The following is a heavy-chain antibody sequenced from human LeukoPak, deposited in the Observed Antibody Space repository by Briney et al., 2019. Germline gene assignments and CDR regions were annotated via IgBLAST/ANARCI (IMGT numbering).Heavy chain of an antibody. D-gene: IGHD3-22*01. Sequence: SVKVSCKASGGTFISYAISWVRQAPGQGLEWMGGIIPIFGTANYAQKFQGRVTITADESTSTAYMELSSLRSEDTAVYYCARDSNDLTYYYDSSGSEFDYWGQGTLVTVSS. V-gene: IGHV1-69*13. CDR1: GGTFISYA. J-gene: IGHJ4*02. CDR2: IIPIFGTA. CDR3: ARDSNDLTYYYDSSGSEFDY.